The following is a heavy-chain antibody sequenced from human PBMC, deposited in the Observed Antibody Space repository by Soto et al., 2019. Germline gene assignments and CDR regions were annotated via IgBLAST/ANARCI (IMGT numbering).Heavy chain of an antibody. Sequence: EVQVVESGGGLVQPGGSLRLSCAASGFNLSSYWMHWVRQAPGKGLEWVSRINYDGSSISYADSVKGRSIISRDNAKNTLFLQMSSLRAEATAVYYCARGTSWYVDHWGQGTLVTVSS. CDR2: INYDGSSI. CDR3: ARGTSWYVDH. CDR1: GFNLSSYW. J-gene: IGHJ4*02. D-gene: IGHD6-13*01. V-gene: IGHV3-74*01.